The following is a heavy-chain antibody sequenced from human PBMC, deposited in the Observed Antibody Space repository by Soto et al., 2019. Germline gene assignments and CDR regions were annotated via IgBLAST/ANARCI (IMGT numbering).Heavy chain of an antibody. CDR2: ISYDGRNK. Sequence: PGGSLRLSCAASGFTFSSYGKQGVLQAPGKGLEGLAVISYDGRNKYYADSVKSRFTISRDNSKNTLYLQMNSLRAEDTAVYYCAKDLYSWGQGTLVTVSS. CDR3: AKDLYS. CDR1: GFTFSSYG. J-gene: IGHJ4*02. V-gene: IGHV3-30*18.